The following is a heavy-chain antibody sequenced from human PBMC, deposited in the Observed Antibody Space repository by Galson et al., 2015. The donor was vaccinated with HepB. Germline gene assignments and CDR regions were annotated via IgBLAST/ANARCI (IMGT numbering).Heavy chain of an antibody. CDR2: IYWDDDK. CDR3: AHYPSSWFPRDAFDI. V-gene: IGHV2-5*02. D-gene: IGHD6-13*01. CDR1: GFSLSTSGVG. Sequence: PALVKPTQTLTLTCTFSGFSLSTSGVGVGWIRQPPGKALEWLALIYWDDDKRYSPSLKSRLTITKDTSKNQVVLTMTNMDPVDTATYYCAHYPSSWFPRDAFDIWGQGTMVTVSS. J-gene: IGHJ3*02.